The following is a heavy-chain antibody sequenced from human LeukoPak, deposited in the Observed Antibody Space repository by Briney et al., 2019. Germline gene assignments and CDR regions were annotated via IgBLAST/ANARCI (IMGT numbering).Heavy chain of an antibody. CDR3: ARAGIENALDY. D-gene: IGHD5-24*01. CDR1: GFTFSKYG. J-gene: IGHJ4*02. CDR2: IWYDGSNK. Sequence: GMSLRLSCAASGFTFSKYGINWVRQAPGKGLEGVAIIWYDGSNKYFAESVMGRFTISKDNSKNTVYLQMNSLRVEDTAVYHCARAGIENALDYWGQGTQVTVSS. V-gene: IGHV3-33*01.